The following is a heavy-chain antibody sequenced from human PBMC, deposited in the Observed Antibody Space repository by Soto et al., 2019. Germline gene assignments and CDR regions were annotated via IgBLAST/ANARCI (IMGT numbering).Heavy chain of an antibody. D-gene: IGHD2-2*01. V-gene: IGHV1-18*01. CDR1: GYTFTSYG. CDR3: ARIGYCSSTSCPNYYYYYGMDV. CDR2: ISAYNGNT. Sequence: ASVKVSCKASGYTFTSYGISWVRQAPGQGLEWMGWISAYNGNTNYAQKLQGRVTMTTDTSTSTAYMELRSLRSDDTAVYNCARIGYCSSTSCPNYYYYYGMDVWGQGTTVTVSS. J-gene: IGHJ6*02.